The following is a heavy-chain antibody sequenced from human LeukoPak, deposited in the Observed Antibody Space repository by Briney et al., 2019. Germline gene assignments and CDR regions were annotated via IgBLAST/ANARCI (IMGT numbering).Heavy chain of an antibody. CDR2: ISAYNGNT. J-gene: IGHJ5*02. D-gene: IGHD1-26*01. Sequence: ASVKVSCKASRYTFTSYGISWVRQAPGQGLEWVGWISAYNGNTNYAQKLQGRVTMTTDTSTSTAYMVLRSLRSDDTAVYYCARHSSGSYWFDAWGQGTLVTVSS. CDR3: ARHSSGSYWFDA. CDR1: RYTFTSYG. V-gene: IGHV1-18*01.